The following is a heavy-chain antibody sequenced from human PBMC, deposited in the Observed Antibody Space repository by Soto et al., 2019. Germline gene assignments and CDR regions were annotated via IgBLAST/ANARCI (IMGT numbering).Heavy chain of an antibody. D-gene: IGHD1-26*01. V-gene: IGHV1-2*02. J-gene: IGHJ4*02. CDR1: GYTFTVDH. Sequence: VVSVKGSCKASGYTFTVDHRHWVRHAPGQGLEWMGWINPKSGGTMYPQKFQGRVTMTWDPSISTAYMALTRLRSDDTAVYYCARDLAKGGGSAGFDYWGQRTLVTVSS. CDR2: INPKSGGT. CDR3: ARDLAKGGGSAGFDY.